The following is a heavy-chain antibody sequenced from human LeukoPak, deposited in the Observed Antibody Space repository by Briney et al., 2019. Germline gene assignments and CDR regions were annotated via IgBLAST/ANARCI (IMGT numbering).Heavy chain of an antibody. CDR1: GDTFTSYD. Sequence: SVKVSCKTSGDTFTSYDINWVRQATGQGLEWMGYMSPNTGNTGYAQKFQGRVTMTRNTSINTAYMELSSLRSEDTAVYYCARGMIQCMDVWGQGTTVTVSS. D-gene: IGHD3-22*01. V-gene: IGHV1-8*01. J-gene: IGHJ6*02. CDR2: MSPNTGNT. CDR3: ARGMIQCMDV.